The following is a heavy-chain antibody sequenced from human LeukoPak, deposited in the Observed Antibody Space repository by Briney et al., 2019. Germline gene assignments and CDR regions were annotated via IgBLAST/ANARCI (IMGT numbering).Heavy chain of an antibody. D-gene: IGHD2-2*01. Sequence: GGSLRLSCAASGFTFSSYSMNWVRQAPGKGLEWVSSISSSSSYIYYADSVKGRFTISRDNAKNSLYLQMNSLRAEGTAVYYCARDSEIVVVPAAIGNYYYYMDVWGKGTTVTVSS. V-gene: IGHV3-21*01. J-gene: IGHJ6*03. CDR2: ISSSSSYI. CDR3: ARDSEIVVVPAAIGNYYYYMDV. CDR1: GFTFSSYS.